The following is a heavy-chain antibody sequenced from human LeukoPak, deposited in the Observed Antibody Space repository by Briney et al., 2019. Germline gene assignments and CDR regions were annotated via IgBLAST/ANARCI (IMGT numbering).Heavy chain of an antibody. CDR3: ARDRWGYSYGGY. Sequence: LSLTCAVYGGSFSDYYMSWIRQAPGKGLEWVSYISSSGSTIYYADSVKGRFTISRDNAKNSLYLQMNSLRAEDTAVYYCARDRWGYSYGGYWGQGTLVTVSS. V-gene: IGHV3-11*01. J-gene: IGHJ4*02. CDR2: ISSSGSTI. D-gene: IGHD5-12*01. CDR1: GGSFSDYY.